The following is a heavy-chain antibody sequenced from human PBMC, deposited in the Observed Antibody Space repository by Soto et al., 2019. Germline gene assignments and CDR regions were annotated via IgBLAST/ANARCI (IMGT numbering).Heavy chain of an antibody. CDR3: ARVPVWMSSSYTFDY. Sequence: GASVKLSCKASGDRFTSYGISWVRQAPEQGLEWMGWISAYNGNTNYAQKLQGRVTMTTDTSTSTAYMELRSLRSDDTAVYYCARVPVWMSSSYTFDYWGQGTLVTVSS. J-gene: IGHJ4*02. CDR2: ISAYNGNT. CDR1: GDRFTSYG. D-gene: IGHD6-13*01. V-gene: IGHV1-18*01.